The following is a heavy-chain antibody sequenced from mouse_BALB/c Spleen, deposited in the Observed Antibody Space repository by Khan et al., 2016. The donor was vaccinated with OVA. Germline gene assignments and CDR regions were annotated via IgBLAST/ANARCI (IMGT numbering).Heavy chain of an antibody. CDR2: INPSTGYT. CDR3: ARRGLGWDYDY. J-gene: IGHJ2*01. V-gene: IGHV1-4*01. D-gene: IGHD1-1*02. Sequence: QVQLKESGAELATPGASVKMSCKASGYTFINYWILWVKQRPGQGLEWIGYINPSTGYTEYNQNFKDKATLTADQSSSTAFMQLSSLTSEDSAVYYCARRGLGWDYDYWGQGTTLTVSS. CDR1: GYTFINYW.